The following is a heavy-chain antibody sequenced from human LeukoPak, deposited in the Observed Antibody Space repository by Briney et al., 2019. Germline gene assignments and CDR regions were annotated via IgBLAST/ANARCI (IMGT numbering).Heavy chain of an antibody. CDR2: ISAYSGNT. CDR3: ARDPSLRYFDWYPTFDI. Sequence: ASVKVSCKASGYTFTSYGISWVRQAPGQGLEWMGWISAYSGNTNYAQKLQGRVTMTTDTSTSTAYMELRSLRSDDTAVYYCARDPSLRYFDWYPTFDIWGQGTMVTVSS. J-gene: IGHJ3*02. D-gene: IGHD3-9*01. V-gene: IGHV1-18*01. CDR1: GYTFTSYG.